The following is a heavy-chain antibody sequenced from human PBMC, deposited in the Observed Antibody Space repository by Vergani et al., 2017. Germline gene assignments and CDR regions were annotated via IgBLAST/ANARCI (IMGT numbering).Heavy chain of an antibody. CDR1: GFTFDDYA. V-gene: IGHV3-9*01. Sequence: EVQLVESGGGLVQPGRSLRLSCAASGFTFDDYAMHWIRQAPGKGLEGVSGISWNSGSIGYADSVKGRFTISRDNAENSLYLQMNSLRAEDTALYYCAKSSASSTSGGWFDPWGQGTLVTVSS. D-gene: IGHD2-2*01. CDR2: ISWNSGSI. CDR3: AKSSASSTSGGWFDP. J-gene: IGHJ5*02.